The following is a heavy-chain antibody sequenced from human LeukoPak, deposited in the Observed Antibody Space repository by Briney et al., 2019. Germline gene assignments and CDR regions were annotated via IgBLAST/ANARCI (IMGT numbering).Heavy chain of an antibody. CDR2: IIPIFGTA. CDR3: AGSQPYYYDSSGYYGL. V-gene: IGHV1-69*05. J-gene: IGHJ4*02. Sequence: SVKVSCKASGYTFTSYGISWVRQAPGQGLEWMGGIIPIFGTANYAQKFQGRVTITTDESTSTAYMELSSLRSEDTAVYYCAGSQPYYYDSSGYYGLWGQGTLVTVSS. CDR1: GYTFTSYG. D-gene: IGHD3-22*01.